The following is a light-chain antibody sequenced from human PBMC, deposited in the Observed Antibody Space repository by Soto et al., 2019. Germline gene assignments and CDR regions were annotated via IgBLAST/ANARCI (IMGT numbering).Light chain of an antibody. CDR1: SHDVGGYDY. Sequence: QSAPTQPRSVSGSPGQSVTISCTGTSHDVGGYDYVSWYQQSPGKAPKLIIYDVIERPSGVPDRCSGSKSGNTASRTISGVQGEDEGDYYCCSYAGTYTFVVFGGGTKVTVL. J-gene: IGLJ2*01. CDR2: DVI. CDR3: CSYAGTYTFVV. V-gene: IGLV2-11*01.